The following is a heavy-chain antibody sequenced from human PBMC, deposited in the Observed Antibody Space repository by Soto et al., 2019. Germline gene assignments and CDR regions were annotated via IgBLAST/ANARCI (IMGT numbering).Heavy chain of an antibody. D-gene: IGHD7-27*01. CDR3: ARGPSGDKVHY. CDR1: GDSISSSGYY. CDR2: IFDSGTT. J-gene: IGHJ4*02. Sequence: PSETLSLTCTVSGDSISSSGYYWGWIRQPPGEGLEWIGHIFDSGTTYTNPSLRSQVAISLDTSKNHFSLTLSSVTAADTAVYYCARGPSGDKVHYWGQGALVTVSS. V-gene: IGHV4-30-4*08.